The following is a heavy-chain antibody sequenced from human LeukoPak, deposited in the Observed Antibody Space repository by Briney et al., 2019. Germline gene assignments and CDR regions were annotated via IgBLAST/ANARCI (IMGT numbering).Heavy chain of an antibody. J-gene: IGHJ4*02. Sequence: GGSLRLSCAASGFTFSSYGMHWVRQAPGKGLEWVAVIWHDGSNKYYADSVKGRFTISRDNSKNTLYLQMNSLRAEDTAVYYCARDLYSSGWFFDYWGQGTLVTVSS. D-gene: IGHD6-19*01. CDR2: IWHDGSNK. CDR3: ARDLYSSGWFFDY. CDR1: GFTFSSYG. V-gene: IGHV3-33*01.